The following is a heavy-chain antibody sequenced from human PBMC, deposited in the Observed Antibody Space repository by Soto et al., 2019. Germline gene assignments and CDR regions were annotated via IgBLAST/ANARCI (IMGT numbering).Heavy chain of an antibody. J-gene: IGHJ4*02. Sequence: SETLSLTCTVSGGSISSYYWSWIRQPPGKGLEWIGYIYYSGSTNYNPSLKSQVTISVDTSKNQFSLQLSSVTAADTAVYYCARISGSWDFDYWGQGTLVTVSS. CDR2: IYYSGST. CDR1: GGSISSYY. CDR3: ARISGSWDFDY. V-gene: IGHV4-59*01. D-gene: IGHD3-10*01.